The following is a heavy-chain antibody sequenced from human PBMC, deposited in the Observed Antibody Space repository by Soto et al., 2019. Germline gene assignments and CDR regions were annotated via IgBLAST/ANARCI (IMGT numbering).Heavy chain of an antibody. J-gene: IGHJ6*02. CDR1: GYTLTELS. CDR2: FDPEDGET. V-gene: IGHV1-24*01. Sequence: ASVKVSCKVSGYTLTELSMHWVRQAPGKGLEWMGGFDPEDGETIYAQKFQGRVTMTEDTSTDTAYMELSSLRSEDTAVYYCATDRYYYDSSGSPAPPGLGFGMDVWGQGTTVTVS. CDR3: ATDRYYYDSSGSPAPPGLGFGMDV. D-gene: IGHD3-22*01.